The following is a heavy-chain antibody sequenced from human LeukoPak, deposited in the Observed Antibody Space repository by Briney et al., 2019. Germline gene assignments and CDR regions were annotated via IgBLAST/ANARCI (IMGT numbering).Heavy chain of an antibody. Sequence: SETLSLTCTVSGGSISSYYWSWIRQPPGKGLEWIGYIYYSGSTNYNPSLKRRVTISVDTSKNQFSLKLSSVTAADTAVYYCARAFGTMVRGAYWGWFDPWGQGTLATVSS. J-gene: IGHJ5*02. CDR1: GGSISSYY. CDR3: ARAFGTMVRGAYWGWFDP. D-gene: IGHD3-10*01. V-gene: IGHV4-59*01. CDR2: IYYSGST.